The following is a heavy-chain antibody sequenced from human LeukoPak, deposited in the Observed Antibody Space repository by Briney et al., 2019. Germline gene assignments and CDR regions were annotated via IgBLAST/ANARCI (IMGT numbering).Heavy chain of an antibody. V-gene: IGHV3-53*01. CDR1: GFIVSRSH. CDR2: LYSGGSI. J-gene: IGHJ5*02. Sequence: GGSLRLSCAGSGFIVSRSHISWVRQAPGKGLQWVSGLYSGGSIHYADSVKGRFTISRDTSRNTVSLQMNSLRVEDTAVYYCARDLNVDSSMFGHWGQGTPVTVSS. CDR3: ARDLNVDSSMFGH. D-gene: IGHD5-12*01.